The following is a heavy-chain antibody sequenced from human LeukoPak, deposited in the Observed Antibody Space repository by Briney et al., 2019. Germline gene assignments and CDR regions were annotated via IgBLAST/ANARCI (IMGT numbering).Heavy chain of an antibody. CDR2: MNPNSGNT. Sequence: ASVKVSCKASGYTFTSYDINWVRQATGQGLEWMGWMNPNSGNTGYAQKFQGRVTITADKSTSTAYMELSSLRSEDTAVYYCARARSSTSPHAFDIWGQGTMVTVSS. CDR1: GYTFTSYD. V-gene: IGHV1-8*01. CDR3: ARARSSTSPHAFDI. D-gene: IGHD2-2*01. J-gene: IGHJ3*02.